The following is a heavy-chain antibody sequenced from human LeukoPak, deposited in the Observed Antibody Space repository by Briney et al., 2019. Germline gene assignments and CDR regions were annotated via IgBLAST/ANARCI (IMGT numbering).Heavy chain of an antibody. CDR3: ARDNPPFNLVLVMYAGGTRFDY. Sequence: TSETLSLTCTVSGYSISSGYYWGWIRQPPGKGLEWIGSIYHSGSTYYNPSLKSRVTISVDTSKNQFSLRLTSVTAADTAVYYCARDNPPFNLVLVMYAGGTRFDYWGQGTLVTVSS. V-gene: IGHV4-38-2*02. CDR1: GYSISSGYY. J-gene: IGHJ4*02. CDR2: IYHSGST. D-gene: IGHD2-8*01.